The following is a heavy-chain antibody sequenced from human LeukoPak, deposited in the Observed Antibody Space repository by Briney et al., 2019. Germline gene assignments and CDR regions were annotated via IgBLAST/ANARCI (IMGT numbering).Heavy chain of an antibody. CDR2: ISGSGGST. CDR1: GLTFSSYD. CDR3: AKDEDSDFIVAYFDY. D-gene: IGHD3-22*01. Sequence: GGSLTLSCAVSGLTFSSYDMSWVRQAPGKGLEWVSAISGSGGSTYYADSVKGRFTISRDNSKNTLYLQMNSLRAEDTAVYYCAKDEDSDFIVAYFDYWGQGTLVTVSS. J-gene: IGHJ4*02. V-gene: IGHV3-23*01.